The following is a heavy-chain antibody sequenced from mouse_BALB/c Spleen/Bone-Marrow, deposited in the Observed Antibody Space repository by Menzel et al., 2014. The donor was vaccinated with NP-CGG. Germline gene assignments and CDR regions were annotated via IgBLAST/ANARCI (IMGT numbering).Heavy chain of an antibody. V-gene: IGHV14-3*02. J-gene: IGHJ4*01. CDR1: GFNIKDTY. Sequence: EVKLVESGAELVKPGASVKLSCTASGFNIKDTYMHWVKQRPEQGLEWIGRIDPANGNTKYDPKFQGKATITADTSSNTAYLQLSSLTSEDTAVYYSALLLRYYAMDYWGQGTSVTVSS. D-gene: IGHD1-1*01. CDR3: ALLLRYYAMDY. CDR2: IDPANGNT.